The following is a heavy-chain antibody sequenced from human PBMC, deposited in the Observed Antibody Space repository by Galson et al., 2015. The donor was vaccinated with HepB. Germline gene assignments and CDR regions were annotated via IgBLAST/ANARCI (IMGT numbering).Heavy chain of an antibody. CDR1: GFTFSSYS. CDR2: ISSSSSTI. J-gene: IGHJ4*02. V-gene: IGHV3-48*02. D-gene: IGHD3-3*01. Sequence: SLRLSCAASGFTFSSYSMNWVRQAPGKGLEWVSYISSSSSTIYYADSVKGRFTISRDNAKNSLYLQMNSLRDVDTAVYYCARGDDFWSGYVHDYWGQGTLVTVSS. CDR3: ARGDDFWSGYVHDY.